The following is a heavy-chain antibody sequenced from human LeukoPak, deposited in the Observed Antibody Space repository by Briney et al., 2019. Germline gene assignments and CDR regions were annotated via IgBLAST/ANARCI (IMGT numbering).Heavy chain of an antibody. V-gene: IGHV3-30*03. J-gene: IGHJ4*02. Sequence: QPGGSLRLSCAASGFTFSSYGMHWVRQAPGKGLEWVAVISYDGSNKYYADSVKGRFTISRDNSKNTLYLQMNSLRAEDTAVYYCARDSDKFYGDYVPYGYWGQGTLVTVSS. CDR1: GFTFSSYG. CDR3: ARDSDKFYGDYVPYGY. D-gene: IGHD4-17*01. CDR2: ISYDGSNK.